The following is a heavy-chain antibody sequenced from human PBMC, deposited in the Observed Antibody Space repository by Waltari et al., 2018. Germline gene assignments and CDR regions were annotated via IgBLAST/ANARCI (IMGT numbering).Heavy chain of an antibody. CDR1: GFTFSDHY. CDR3: VRGKKGFDY. V-gene: IGHV3-72*01. CDR2: STNKTTSYTT. Sequence: EVQLVESGGGLVQPGGSLRLSCVISGFTFSDHYMDWVRQTPGMGLEWVGHSTNKTTSYTTIYAASVKGRFSVSRDDSKNSLYLQMDSLKTEDTAVYYCVRGKKGFDYWGQGALVIVSS. J-gene: IGHJ4*02.